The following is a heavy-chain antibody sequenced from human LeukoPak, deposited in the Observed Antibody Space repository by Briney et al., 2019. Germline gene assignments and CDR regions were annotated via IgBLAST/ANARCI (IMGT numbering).Heavy chain of an antibody. Sequence: GGSLRLSCAASGFIFSSYSMSWVRQAPGMGLESVSVITGSGGNTYYADSVKGRFTISKDNSKNTVYLQMSSLRVDDTAVYYCAKAASSSWPSYYYGMDVWGQGTTVTVSS. CDR2: ITGSGGNT. D-gene: IGHD6-13*01. V-gene: IGHV3-23*01. CDR1: GFIFSSYS. J-gene: IGHJ6*02. CDR3: AKAASSSWPSYYYGMDV.